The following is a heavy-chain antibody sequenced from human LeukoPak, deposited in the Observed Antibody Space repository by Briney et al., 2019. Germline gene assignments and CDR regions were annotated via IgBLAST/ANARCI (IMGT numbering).Heavy chain of an antibody. CDR2: INPNSGGT. D-gene: IGHD2-21*02. CDR1: GYTFTGYY. V-gene: IGHV1-2*02. J-gene: IGHJ4*02. CDR3: ARGANCGGDCYACDY. Sequence: ASVKVSCKASGYTFTGYYMHWVRQAPGQGPEWMGWINPNSGGTNYAQKFQGRVTMTRDTSISTAYMELSRLRSDDTAVYYCARGANCGGDCYACDYWGQGTLVTVSS.